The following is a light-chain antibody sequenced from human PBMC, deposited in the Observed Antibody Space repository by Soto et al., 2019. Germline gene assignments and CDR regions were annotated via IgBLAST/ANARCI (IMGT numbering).Light chain of an antibody. CDR3: QQYNNWPQWT. CDR1: QSVSSN. CDR2: GAS. J-gene: IGKJ1*01. V-gene: IGKV3-15*01. Sequence: EIVMRCYQPTLSVSRGERASXSCRASQSVSSNLAWYQQKPCQAPRLLIYGASTRATGIPARFSGGGSGTEFTLTISSMQAKDFAVYYCQQYNNWPQWTFGQGTKVGIK.